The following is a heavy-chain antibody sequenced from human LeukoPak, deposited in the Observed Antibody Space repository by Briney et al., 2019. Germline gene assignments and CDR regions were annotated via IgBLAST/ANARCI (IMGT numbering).Heavy chain of an antibody. CDR2: IDPTDSYT. CDR1: DYRLISYW. Sequence: IPGKWSDYRLISYWLNWARQMPGKGLEWVGRIDPTDSYTNYSPSFQGHVTISTAKSISTAYLQWRSLKASDTAMYYCARSPSVVDAFDIWGQGTMVTVSS. J-gene: IGHJ3*02. D-gene: IGHD2-15*01. CDR3: ARSPSVVDAFDI. V-gene: IGHV5-10-1*01.